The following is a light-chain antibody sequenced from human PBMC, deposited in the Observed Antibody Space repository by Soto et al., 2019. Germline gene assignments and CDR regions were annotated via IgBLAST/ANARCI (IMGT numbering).Light chain of an antibody. CDR2: DVS. CDR3: SSYTSSSTLA. V-gene: IGLV2-14*01. CDR1: SSDVGGYNY. Sequence: QSALTQPASVSGSPGQSITISCTGTSSDVGGYNYVSWYQQHPGKAPKRMIYDVSNRPSGVSNRFSGSKSGNTASLTISGLQAEHEADYYCSSYTSSSTLAFGGGTKVTVL. J-gene: IGLJ2*01.